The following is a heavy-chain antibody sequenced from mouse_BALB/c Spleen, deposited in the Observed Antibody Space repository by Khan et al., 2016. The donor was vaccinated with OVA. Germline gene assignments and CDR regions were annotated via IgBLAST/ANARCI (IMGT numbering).Heavy chain of an antibody. CDR1: GFSLTDYA. CDR2: IWGGGSK. Sequence: QVQLKESGPGLVAPSQSLSITCTVSGFSLTDYAVSWIRQPPGKGLEWLGVIWGGGSKYYNSALKSRLSISKDNSRSQVFLNMNSLQTDDTAMYCCAKDPPYYAMDYWGQGTSVTVSS. CDR3: AKDPPYYAMDY. V-gene: IGHV2-6-5*01. J-gene: IGHJ4*01.